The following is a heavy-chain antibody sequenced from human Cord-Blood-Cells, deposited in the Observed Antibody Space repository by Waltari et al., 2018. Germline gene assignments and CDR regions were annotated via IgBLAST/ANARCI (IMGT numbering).Heavy chain of an antibody. Sequence: QVQLQESGPGLVKPSETLSLTCTVPGGSISSYYWSWLRQPAGKGLEWFGRIYTSGSTNYNPSLKSRVTMSVDTSKNQFSLKLSSVTAADTAVYYCARDKGYCSSTSCYVWYFDLWGRGTLVTVSS. CDR3: ARDKGYCSSTSCYVWYFDL. V-gene: IGHV4-4*07. D-gene: IGHD2-2*01. CDR1: GGSISSYY. CDR2: IYTSGST. J-gene: IGHJ2*01.